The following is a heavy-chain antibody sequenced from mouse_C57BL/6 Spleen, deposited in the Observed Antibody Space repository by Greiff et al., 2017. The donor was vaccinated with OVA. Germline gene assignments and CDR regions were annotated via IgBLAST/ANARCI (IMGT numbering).Heavy chain of an antibody. CDR1: GYTFTDYY. CDR3: ARETYGLY. V-gene: IGHV1-26*01. CDR2: INPNNGGT. Sequence: EVQLQQSGPELVKPGASVKISCKASGYTFTDYYMNWVKQSHGKSLEWIGDINPNNGGTSYNQKFKGKATLTVDKSSSTAYMELRSLTSEDSAVYYCARETYGLYWGQGTLVTVSA. D-gene: IGHD1-1*02. J-gene: IGHJ3*01.